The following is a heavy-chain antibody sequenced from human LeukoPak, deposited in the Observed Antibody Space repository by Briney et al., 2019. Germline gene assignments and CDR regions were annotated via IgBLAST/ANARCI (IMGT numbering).Heavy chain of an antibody. Sequence: GGSLRLSCATSGFTFSSYALSWVRQAPGKGLEWVSAISGSGGSTYYADSVKGRFTISRDNSKNTLYLQMNSLRAEDTAVYYCAKSRDYDSSGYLAWGQGTLVTVSS. CDR1: GFTFSSYA. D-gene: IGHD3-22*01. V-gene: IGHV3-23*01. CDR2: ISGSGGST. J-gene: IGHJ5*02. CDR3: AKSRDYDSSGYLA.